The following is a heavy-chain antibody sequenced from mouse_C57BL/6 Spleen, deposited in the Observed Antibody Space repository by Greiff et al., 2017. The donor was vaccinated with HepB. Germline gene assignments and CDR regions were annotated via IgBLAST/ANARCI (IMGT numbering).Heavy chain of an antibody. CDR2: IDPETGGT. J-gene: IGHJ3*01. V-gene: IGHV1-15*01. Sequence: QVHVKQSGAELVRPGASVTLSCKASGYTFTDYEMHWVKQTPVHGLEWIGAIDPETGGTAYNQKFKGKAILTADKSSSTAYMELRSLTSEDSAVYYWTRGGAFAYWGQGTLVTVSA. CDR3: TRGGAFAY. D-gene: IGHD3-1*01. CDR1: GYTFTDYE.